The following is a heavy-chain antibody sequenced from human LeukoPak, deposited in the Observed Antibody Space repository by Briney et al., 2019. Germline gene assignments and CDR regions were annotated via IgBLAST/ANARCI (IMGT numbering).Heavy chain of an antibody. CDR2: ISYDGSNK. V-gene: IGHV3-30-3*01. CDR3: AKDCSGGSCYGYFDY. J-gene: IGHJ4*02. D-gene: IGHD2-15*01. CDR1: GFTFSSYA. Sequence: PGGSLRLSCAASGFTFSSYATHWVRQAPGKGLEWVAVISYDGSNKYYADSVKGRFTISRDNSKNTLYLQMNSLRAEDTAVYYCAKDCSGGSCYGYFDYWGQGTLVTVSS.